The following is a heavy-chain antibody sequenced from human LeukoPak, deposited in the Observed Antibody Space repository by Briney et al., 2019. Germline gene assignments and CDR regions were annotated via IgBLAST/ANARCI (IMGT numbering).Heavy chain of an antibody. Sequence: TGGSLRLSCAASGFTFSSYGMHWVRQAPGKGLEWVAVIWYDGSNKYYADSVKGRFTISRDNSKNTLYLQMNSLRAEDTAVYYCARSSSSGSYEGAFDIWGQGTMVTVSS. V-gene: IGHV3-33*01. D-gene: IGHD1-26*01. CDR1: GFTFSSYG. CDR3: ARSSSSGSYEGAFDI. CDR2: IWYDGSNK. J-gene: IGHJ3*02.